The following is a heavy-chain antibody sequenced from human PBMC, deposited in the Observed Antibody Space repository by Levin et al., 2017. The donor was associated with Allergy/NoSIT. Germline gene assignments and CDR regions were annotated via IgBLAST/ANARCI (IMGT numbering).Heavy chain of an antibody. D-gene: IGHD4-17*01. CDR2: INPNRGDA. Sequence: ASVKVSCKASGYTFDGYSIHWVRQAPGQGLEWMGWINPNRGDAKYAQKFQGRVTMTSDTSISTAYMVPSSLRSNDTAVYFCARSTVTTAPFDYWGQGTLVTVSS. J-gene: IGHJ4*02. V-gene: IGHV1-2*02. CDR3: ARSTVTTAPFDY. CDR1: GYTFDGYS.